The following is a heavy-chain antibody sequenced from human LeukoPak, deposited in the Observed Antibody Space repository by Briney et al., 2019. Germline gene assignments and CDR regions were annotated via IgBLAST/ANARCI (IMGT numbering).Heavy chain of an antibody. D-gene: IGHD1-1*01. Sequence: PGGSLRLSCAASGFTVSSNYMSWVRQAPGKGLEWVSAISGSGGSTYYADSVKGRFTISRDNSKNTLYLQMNSLRAEDTAVYYCASGGTTRQLKYFDYWGQGTLVTVSS. V-gene: IGHV3-23*01. CDR1: GFTVSSNY. CDR2: ISGSGGST. CDR3: ASGGTTRQLKYFDY. J-gene: IGHJ4*02.